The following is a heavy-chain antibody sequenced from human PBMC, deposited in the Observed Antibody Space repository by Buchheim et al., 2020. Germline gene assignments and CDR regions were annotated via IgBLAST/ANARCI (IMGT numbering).Heavy chain of an antibody. CDR2: IYYSGST. CDR3: ARDRPGGYSGYVGFDY. CDR1: GGSVSSGSYY. D-gene: IGHD5-12*01. Sequence: QVQLQQWGAGLLKPSETLSLTCTVSGGSVSSGSYYWSWIRQPPGKGLEWIGYIYYSGSTNYNPSLKSRVTISVDPSKNQFSLKLSSVTDADTAVYYWARDRPGGYSGYVGFDYWGQGTL. J-gene: IGHJ4*02. V-gene: IGHV4-61*01.